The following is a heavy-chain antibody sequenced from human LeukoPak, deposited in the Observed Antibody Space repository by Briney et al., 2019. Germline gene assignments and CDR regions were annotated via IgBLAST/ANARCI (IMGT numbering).Heavy chain of an antibody. CDR1: GGSISSSSYY. CDR3: ARDLISADSSSGYYYFDY. CDR2: IYYSGST. J-gene: IGHJ4*02. Sequence: SETLSLTCTVSGGSISSSSYYWGWIRQPPGKGLEWIGSIYYSGSTYYNPSLKSRVTISVDTSKNQFSLKLSSVTAADTAVYYCARDLISADSSSGYYYFDYWGQGTLVTVSS. V-gene: IGHV4-39*07. D-gene: IGHD3-22*01.